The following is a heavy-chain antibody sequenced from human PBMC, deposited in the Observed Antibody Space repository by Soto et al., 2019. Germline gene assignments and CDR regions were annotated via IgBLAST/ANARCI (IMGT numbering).Heavy chain of an antibody. Sequence: PGESLTISCKGSGYSFTSYWIGWVRQMPGKGLKWMGIIYPGDSDTRYSPSFQGQVTISADKSISTAYLQWSSLKASDTAMYYCARRSTEACSGGSCYPQNYYYYYYMDVWGKGTTVTVSS. CDR2: IYPGDSDT. CDR3: ARRSTEACSGGSCYPQNYYYYYYMDV. V-gene: IGHV5-51*01. J-gene: IGHJ6*03. CDR1: GYSFTSYW. D-gene: IGHD2-15*01.